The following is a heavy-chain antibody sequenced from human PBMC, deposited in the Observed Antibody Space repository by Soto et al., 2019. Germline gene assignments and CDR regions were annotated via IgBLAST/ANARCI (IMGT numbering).Heavy chain of an antibody. V-gene: IGHV3-23*01. D-gene: IGHD3-22*01. CDR2: ISGSGGST. J-gene: IGHJ4*02. CDR3: AKEDYYDSSGYSLFDY. CDR1: GFTFSSYA. Sequence: GVSLILSCAASGFTFSSYAMSWVRQAPGKGLEWVSAISGSGGSTYYADSVKGRFTISRDNSKNTLYLQMNSLRAEDTAVYYCAKEDYYDSSGYSLFDYWGQGTLVTVSS.